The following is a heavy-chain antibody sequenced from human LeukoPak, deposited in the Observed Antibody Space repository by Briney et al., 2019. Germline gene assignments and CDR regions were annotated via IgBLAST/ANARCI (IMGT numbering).Heavy chain of an antibody. CDR1: GGSITNYY. CDR2: IYYTGST. V-gene: IGHV4-59*01. Sequence: SETLSLTCTVSGGSITNYYWNWLRQPPGKGLEWIGDIYYTGSTDHNPSLKSRLTISVDTSKNQFSLRLTSVIAADTAVYYCARGSLEHSSILENWGQGTLVTVSS. CDR3: ARGSLEHSSILEN. D-gene: IGHD1-1*01. J-gene: IGHJ4*02.